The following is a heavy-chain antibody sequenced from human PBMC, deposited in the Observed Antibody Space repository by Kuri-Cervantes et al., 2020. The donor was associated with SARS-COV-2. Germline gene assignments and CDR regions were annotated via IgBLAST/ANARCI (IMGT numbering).Heavy chain of an antibody. CDR3: AKDNSENGRGYWYFDL. J-gene: IGHJ2*01. D-gene: IGHD1-1*01. CDR1: GFTFSGYA. CDR2: ISDSGGST. Sequence: GESLKISCAASGFTFSGYAMSWVRQAPGKGLEWVSAISDSGGSTYYADSVKGRFTISRDNSKNTLYLQMNTLRAEDTAVYYCAKDNSENGRGYWYFDLWGRGTLVTAPQ. V-gene: IGHV3-23*01.